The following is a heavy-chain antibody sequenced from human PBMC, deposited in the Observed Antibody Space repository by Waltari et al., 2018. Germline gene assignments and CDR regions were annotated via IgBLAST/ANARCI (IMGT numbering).Heavy chain of an antibody. J-gene: IGHJ4*02. CDR1: VYSFTSYW. V-gene: IGHV5-51*01. Sequence: EVQLVQSGAEVKKPGESLKISCKGSVYSFTSYWIGWVRQMPGKGLEWMGCFYPGDSEVRYSPAFEGQVTISADKSLTTAYLQWISLKASDTAMYYCARRGLEAAGWYFDYWGQGTLVTVSS. CDR2: FYPGDSEV. CDR3: ARRGLEAAGWYFDY. D-gene: IGHD6-25*01.